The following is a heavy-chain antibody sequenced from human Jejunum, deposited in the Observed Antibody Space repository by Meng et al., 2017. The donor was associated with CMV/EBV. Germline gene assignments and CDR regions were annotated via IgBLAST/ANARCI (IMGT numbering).Heavy chain of an antibody. CDR3: AGDPVLSGLDV. Sequence: CATSGFAFSSCSMNGVRQAPGKGREWISYVTSSSSTVFYAGSVRDRFTISRDNANNSLYLQMNNLRADDAALYYCAGDPVLSGLDVWGQGATVTVSS. CDR2: VTSSSSTV. V-gene: IGHV3-48*04. J-gene: IGHJ6*02. CDR1: GFAFSSCS.